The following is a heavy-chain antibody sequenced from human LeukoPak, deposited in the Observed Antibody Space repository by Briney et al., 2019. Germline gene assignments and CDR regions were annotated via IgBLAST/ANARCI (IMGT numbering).Heavy chain of an antibody. CDR2: IYYSGST. V-gene: IGHV4-61*01. J-gene: IGHJ4*02. D-gene: IGHD2-2*02. Sequence: SDTLSLTCTVSGGSVSSDSYYWRCIRQPPGKGLEWIGYIYYSGSTNYNPSLKSRVTISVDTSKNQFSLKLSSVTAADTAVYYCARGGYQLPYKYFDYWGQGTLVTVSS. CDR3: ARGGYQLPYKYFDY. CDR1: GGSVSSDSYY.